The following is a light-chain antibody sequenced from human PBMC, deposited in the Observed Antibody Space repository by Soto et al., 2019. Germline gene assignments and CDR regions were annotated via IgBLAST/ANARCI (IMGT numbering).Light chain of an antibody. CDR2: GAS. Sequence: EIVLTPSPGTLSLSPGERATLSCRASQSVSSSYLAWYQQKPGQAPRLLIYGASSRATGIPDRFSGSGSGTDFTLTISRLEPEDFAVYYCQQYGSSPAFGQGTKVDI. CDR1: QSVSSSY. CDR3: QQYGSSPA. J-gene: IGKJ1*01. V-gene: IGKV3-20*01.